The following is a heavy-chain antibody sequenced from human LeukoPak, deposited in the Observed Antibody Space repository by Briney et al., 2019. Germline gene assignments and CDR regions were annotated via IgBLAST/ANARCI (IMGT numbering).Heavy chain of an antibody. CDR3: AKNLVWSGDYIDY. CDR1: GFTFSSYA. Sequence: GGSLRLSCAASGFTFSSYAMSWVRQAPGKGLEWVSAISGSGGSMYYADSVKGRFTISRDNSKNTLCLQMNSLRAEDTAVYYCAKNLVWSGDYIDYWGQGTLVTVSS. D-gene: IGHD3-3*01. V-gene: IGHV3-23*01. CDR2: ISGSGGSM. J-gene: IGHJ4*02.